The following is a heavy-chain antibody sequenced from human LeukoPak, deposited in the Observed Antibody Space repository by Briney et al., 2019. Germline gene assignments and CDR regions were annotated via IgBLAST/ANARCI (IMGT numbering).Heavy chain of an antibody. CDR1: GFTFSSYE. J-gene: IGHJ4*02. V-gene: IGHV3-48*03. CDR2: ISSTGSTI. D-gene: IGHD3-22*01. CDR3: ASDYYDRSQC. Sequence: GGSLRLSCAASGFTFSSYEMNWVRQAPGKGLEWVSYISSTGSTIYYADSVKGRFTISRDNAKNSLYLQMNSLRAEDTAVYYCASDYYDRSQCWRQGTLVTVSS.